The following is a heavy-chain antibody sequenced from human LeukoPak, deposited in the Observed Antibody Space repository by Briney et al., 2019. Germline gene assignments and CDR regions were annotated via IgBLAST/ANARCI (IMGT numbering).Heavy chain of an antibody. CDR3: ARDPSGNLHFDY. D-gene: IGHD6-19*01. J-gene: IGHJ4*02. CDR2: LSGTGGST. Sequence: GGSLRLSCAASGFTFSNYAMSWVRQAPGQGLEWVSTLSGTGGSTYYADSVKGRFTISRDTSKNTLYLHMNSLRADDTAVYYCARDPSGNLHFDYWGQGTLVTVSS. CDR1: GFTFSNYA. V-gene: IGHV3-23*01.